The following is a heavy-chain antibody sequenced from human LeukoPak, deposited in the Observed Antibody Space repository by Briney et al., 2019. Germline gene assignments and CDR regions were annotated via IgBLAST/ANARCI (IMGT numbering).Heavy chain of an antibody. D-gene: IGHD7-27*01. Sequence: PSETLSLTCTVSGGSISSYYWSWIRQPPGKGLEWIGYIYYSGSTNYNPSLKSRLTISVDTSKNHFSLKLSSVTAADTAVFYCARLHWGSGGSGSFDYWGQGTLVTVSS. J-gene: IGHJ4*02. CDR2: IYYSGST. CDR1: GGSISSYY. CDR3: ARLHWGSGGSGSFDY. V-gene: IGHV4-59*08.